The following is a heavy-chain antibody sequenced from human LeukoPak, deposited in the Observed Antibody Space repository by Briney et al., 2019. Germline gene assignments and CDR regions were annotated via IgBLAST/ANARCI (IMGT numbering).Heavy chain of an antibody. CDR2: MWFDGRNE. J-gene: IGHJ4*02. V-gene: IGHV3-30*02. D-gene: IGHD3-22*01. CDR3: VKDPRYYYDSSGFRERFDH. Sequence: GGSLTLSCAASGFTFSRYGMHWVRQAPGKGLEWVAFMWFDGRNEYYVDSVKGRFTISRDNSKNTLYLQMSSLRVEDTAVYYCVKDPRYYYDSSGFRERFDHWGQGTLVTISS. CDR1: GFTFSRYG.